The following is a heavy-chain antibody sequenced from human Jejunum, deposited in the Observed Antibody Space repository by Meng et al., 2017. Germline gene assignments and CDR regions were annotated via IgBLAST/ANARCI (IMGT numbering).Heavy chain of an antibody. Sequence: GGSLRLSCAASGLMFSAYGMSWVRQAPGKGLEWVSGISGNGGKTYYADSVKGRFTISRDNSKNTLYLQMNSLRAEDTAVYYCAKDPADYARLFYFHHWGQGTLVTVSS. D-gene: IGHD4-17*01. CDR2: ISGNGGKT. J-gene: IGHJ1*01. V-gene: IGHV3-23*01. CDR1: GLMFSAYG. CDR3: AKDPADYARLFYFHH.